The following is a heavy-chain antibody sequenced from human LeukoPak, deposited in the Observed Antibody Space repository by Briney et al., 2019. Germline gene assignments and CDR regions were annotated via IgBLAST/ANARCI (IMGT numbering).Heavy chain of an antibody. V-gene: IGHV3-23*01. CDR2: ISGGSGST. CDR3: AKGDGGSYQIDY. D-gene: IGHD1-26*01. J-gene: IGHJ4*02. Sequence: GGSLRLSCRASGFSFNNYAMSWVRQAPVKGLEWVSGISGGSGSTYYADSVKGRFIISRDNSKDILYLQMDSLRVEDTAVYYCAKGDGGSYQIDYWGQGTLVTVSS. CDR1: GFSFNNYA.